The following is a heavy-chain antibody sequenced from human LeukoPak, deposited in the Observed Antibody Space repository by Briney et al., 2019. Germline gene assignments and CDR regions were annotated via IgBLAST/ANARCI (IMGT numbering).Heavy chain of an antibody. D-gene: IGHD6-19*01. CDR2: IYHSGST. J-gene: IGHJ6*03. Sequence: PSETLSLTCTVSGDSISSYSWSWIRQPPGKGLEWIGYIYHSGSTNYNPSLKSRVTISVDTSNNQLSLKLSSVTAADTAVYYCARVKGSRWSYYMDVWDKGTTVTVSS. CDR1: GDSISSYS. CDR3: ARVKGSRWSYYMDV. V-gene: IGHV4-59*01.